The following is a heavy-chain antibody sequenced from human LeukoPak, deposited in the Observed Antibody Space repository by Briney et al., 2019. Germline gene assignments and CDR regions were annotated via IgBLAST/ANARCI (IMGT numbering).Heavy chain of an antibody. Sequence: ASVKVSCKTSGYTFTSYYVHWVRQAPGQGLEWMGWVNPKNGGTNSAQKFQGRVTMTRDTSIRTAYMELSRLRYDDTAVYYCARGPETEIDSGLLGYWGQGTLVTVSS. V-gene: IGHV1-2*02. J-gene: IGHJ4*02. CDR2: VNPKNGGT. D-gene: IGHD5-12*01. CDR1: GYTFTSYY. CDR3: ARGPETEIDSGLLGY.